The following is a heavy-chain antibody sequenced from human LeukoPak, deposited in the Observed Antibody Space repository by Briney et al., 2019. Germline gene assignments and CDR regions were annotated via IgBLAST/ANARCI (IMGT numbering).Heavy chain of an antibody. Sequence: VASVKVSCKASGYTFTSYAMNWVRQAPGQGLKWMGWINTNTGNPTYAQGFTGRFVFSLDTSVSTAYLQISSLKAEDTAVYYCARDQSSSWSSYYYMDVWGKGTTVTVSS. CDR3: ARDQSSSWSSYYYMDV. CDR1: GYTFTSYA. D-gene: IGHD6-6*01. CDR2: INTNTGNP. J-gene: IGHJ6*03. V-gene: IGHV7-4-1*02.